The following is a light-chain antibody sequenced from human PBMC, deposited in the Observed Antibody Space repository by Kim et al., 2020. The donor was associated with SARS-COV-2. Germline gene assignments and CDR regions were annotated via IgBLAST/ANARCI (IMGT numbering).Light chain of an antibody. CDR2: RDF. CDR1: NIGDKN. J-gene: IGLJ2*01. V-gene: IGLV3-9*01. Sequence: SYELTQPLSVSVALGQTAKITCGGNNIGDKNVHWYQQKPGQAPVVVIYRDFNRPSSIPERFSGSNTGITATLTISRAQAGDEADYYCQVWDSKTVIFGAGTQLTVL. CDR3: QVWDSKTVI.